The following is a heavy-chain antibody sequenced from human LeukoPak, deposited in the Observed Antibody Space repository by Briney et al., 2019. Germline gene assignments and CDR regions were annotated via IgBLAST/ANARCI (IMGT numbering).Heavy chain of an antibody. CDR1: GGSISSYY. J-gene: IGHJ4*02. V-gene: IGHV4-59*01. CDR3: ARVEARAVVDY. CDR2: IYYSGST. Sequence: SETLSLTCTVSGGSISSYYWSWIRQPPGKGLEWIGYIYYSGSTNYNPSLKSRVTISVDTSKNQFSLKLSSVTAADTAVYYCARVEARAVVDYWGQGTLVTVSS.